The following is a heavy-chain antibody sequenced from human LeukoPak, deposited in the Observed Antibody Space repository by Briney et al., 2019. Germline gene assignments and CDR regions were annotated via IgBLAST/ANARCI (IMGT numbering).Heavy chain of an antibody. D-gene: IGHD5-24*01. V-gene: IGHV4-4*09. J-gene: IGHJ4*02. Sequence: SETLSLTCTVSGDSISSYYWSWIRQPPGKGLEWIGYIYTSGSTNYNPSLKSRVTISVDTSKNQFSLKLSPVTAADTAVYYCARRGAGELQLDYWGQGTLVTVSS. CDR1: GDSISSYY. CDR2: IYTSGST. CDR3: ARRGAGELQLDY.